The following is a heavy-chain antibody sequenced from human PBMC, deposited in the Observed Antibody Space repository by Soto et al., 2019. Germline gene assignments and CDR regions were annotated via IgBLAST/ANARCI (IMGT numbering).Heavy chain of an antibody. CDR2: IYYSGST. V-gene: IGHV4-39*01. J-gene: IGHJ5*02. D-gene: IGHD3-10*01. Sequence: SETRSLTCTVSGGSISSSSYYWGWIRQPPGKGLEWIGSIYYSGSTYYNPSLKSRVTISVDTSKNQFSLKLSSVTAADTAVYYCARRMWFGEWKKWFDACREGTPVPV. CDR3: ARRMWFGEWKKWFDA. CDR1: GGSISSSSYY.